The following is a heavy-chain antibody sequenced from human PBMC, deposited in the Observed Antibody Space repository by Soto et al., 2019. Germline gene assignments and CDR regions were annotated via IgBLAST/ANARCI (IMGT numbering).Heavy chain of an antibody. J-gene: IGHJ6*02. CDR2: ISGSGGST. V-gene: IGHV3-23*01. Sequence: GGSLRLSCAASGFTFSSYAMSWVRQAPGKGLEWVSAISGSGGSTYYADSVKGRFTISRDNSKNTLYLQMNSLRAEDTAVYYCAKSIAAAAPCVLSTHCSYYGMHFSGPAPTLTV. CDR3: AKSIAAAAPCVLSTHCSYYGMHF. CDR1: GFTFSSYA. D-gene: IGHD6-13*01.